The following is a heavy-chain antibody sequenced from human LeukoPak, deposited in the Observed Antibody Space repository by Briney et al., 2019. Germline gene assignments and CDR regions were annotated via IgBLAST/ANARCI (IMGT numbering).Heavy chain of an antibody. CDR2: ISYDGSNK. V-gene: IGHV3-30*18. D-gene: IGHD5-24*01. CDR1: GFTFSSYG. J-gene: IGHJ4*02. CDR3: AKGHSMADLYYFDY. Sequence: GGSLRLSCAASGFTFSSYGMHWVRQAPGKGLEWVAVISYDGSNKYYADSVKGRFTISRDNSKNTLYLQMNSLRAEDTAVYYCAKGHSMADLYYFDYWGQGTLVTVSS.